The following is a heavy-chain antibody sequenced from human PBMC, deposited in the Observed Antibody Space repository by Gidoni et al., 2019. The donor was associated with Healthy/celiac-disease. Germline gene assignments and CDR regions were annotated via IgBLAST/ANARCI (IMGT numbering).Heavy chain of an antibody. V-gene: IGHV4-61*02. J-gene: IGHJ4*02. CDR1: GGSIRSGSYY. CDR2: IYTSGST. D-gene: IGHD5-18*01. Sequence: QVQLQESGPGLVKPSQTLSLTCPVSGGSIRSGSYYWSWIRPPAGKGLEWIGRIYTSGSTNYNPSLKSRVTISVDTSKNQFSLKLSSVTAADTAVYYCARDFGRGYSYGTFDYWGQGTLVTVSS. CDR3: ARDFGRGYSYGTFDY.